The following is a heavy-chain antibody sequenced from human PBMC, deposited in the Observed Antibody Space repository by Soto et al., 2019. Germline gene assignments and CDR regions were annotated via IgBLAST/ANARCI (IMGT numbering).Heavy chain of an antibody. CDR3: ARGVSDYDILTDLGGY. J-gene: IGHJ4*02. Sequence: QVQLVQSGAEVKKPGSSVKVSCKASGGTFSSYAISWVRQAPGQGLEWMGGIIPIFGTANYAQKFQGRVTITADESTSTDYMELSSLRSEDTAVYYCARGVSDYDILTDLGGYWGQGTLVTVSS. CDR2: IIPIFGTA. D-gene: IGHD3-9*01. V-gene: IGHV1-69*01. CDR1: GGTFSSYA.